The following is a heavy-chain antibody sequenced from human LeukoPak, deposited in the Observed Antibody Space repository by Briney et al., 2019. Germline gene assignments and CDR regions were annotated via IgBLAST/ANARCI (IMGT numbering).Heavy chain of an antibody. Sequence: TSETLSLTCTVSGGSISSGGSCWSWIRQHPGKGLEWIGFIYYSGSTYYNPSLMSRLTISVDTSKNQFSLKLSSVTAADTAVYYCATSQCRGGSCYFDYWGQGTLVTVSS. CDR3: ATSQCRGGSCYFDY. D-gene: IGHD2-15*01. V-gene: IGHV4-31*03. CDR1: GGSISSGGSC. CDR2: IYYSGST. J-gene: IGHJ4*02.